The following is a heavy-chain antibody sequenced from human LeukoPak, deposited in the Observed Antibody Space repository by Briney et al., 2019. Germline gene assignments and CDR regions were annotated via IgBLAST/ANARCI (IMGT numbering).Heavy chain of an antibody. CDR1: GYTFTSYY. CDR2: INPSGGST. Sequence: ASVKVSCKASGYTFTSYYMHWVRQAPGQGLEWMGIINPSGGSTSYAQKFQGRVTITADKSTSTAYMELSSLRSEDTAVYYCASFLARGDSWFDPWGQGTLVTVSS. V-gene: IGHV1-46*01. CDR3: ASFLARGDSWFDP. J-gene: IGHJ5*02. D-gene: IGHD3-3*01.